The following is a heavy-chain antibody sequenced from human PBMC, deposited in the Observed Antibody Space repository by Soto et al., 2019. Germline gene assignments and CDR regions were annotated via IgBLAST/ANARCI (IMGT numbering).Heavy chain of an antibody. Sequence: EVQLLESGGGLVQPGGSLRLSCAASGFTFSFYAMTWVRQAPGKGLEWVSIISGSGGSTLYADSVQGRFTISRDNSKNTPYLQINSLRAEDTAIYYCAFDFWGQGTLVTVS. CDR1: GFTFSFYA. CDR2: ISGSGGST. CDR3: AFDF. J-gene: IGHJ4*02. V-gene: IGHV3-23*01.